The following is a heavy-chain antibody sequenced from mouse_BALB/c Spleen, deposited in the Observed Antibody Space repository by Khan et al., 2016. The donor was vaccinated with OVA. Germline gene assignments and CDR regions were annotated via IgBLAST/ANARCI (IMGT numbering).Heavy chain of an antibody. CDR1: GFSLPNYG. D-gene: IGHD2-10*01. CDR2: IWSDGST. Sequence: QMQLKESGPGLVAPSQSLYITCTISGFSLPNYGVNWVRQPPGKGLEWMVVIWSDGSTTYNSAIKSRLTISKDNSKSKVILKMNSRQTDDTAMYFCARQPYYHYNIMDYWGQGTSVTVSS. CDR3: ARQPYYHYNIMDY. J-gene: IGHJ4*01. V-gene: IGHV2-6-1*01.